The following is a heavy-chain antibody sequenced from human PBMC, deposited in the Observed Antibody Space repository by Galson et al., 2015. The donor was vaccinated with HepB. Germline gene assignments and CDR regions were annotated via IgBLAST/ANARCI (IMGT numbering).Heavy chain of an antibody. V-gene: IGHV3-30-3*01. Sequence: SLRLSCAASGFSFSSYSVLWVRQAPGKGLEWVTFISYDGSNKYYSDSVKGRFTIPRDNSKSTLYLQMGSLRVEDTAVYYCGRTTDWGQGTLVTVS. D-gene: IGHD2/OR15-2a*01. CDR1: GFSFSSYS. CDR3: GRTTD. J-gene: IGHJ4*02. CDR2: ISYDGSNK.